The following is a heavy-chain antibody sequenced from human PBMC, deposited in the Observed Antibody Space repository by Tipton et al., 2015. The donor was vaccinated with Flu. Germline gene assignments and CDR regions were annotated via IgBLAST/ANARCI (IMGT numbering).Heavy chain of an antibody. CDR2: IYYSGST. CDR1: GGSISSYY. D-gene: IGHD6-13*01. CDR3: ARGFWSSSYRDYYYYYGMDV. Sequence: LRLSCTVSGGSISSYYWSWIRQPPGKGLEWIGYIYYSGSTNYNPSLKSRVTISVDTSKNQFSLKLSSVTAADTAVYYCARGFWSSSYRDYYYYYGMDVWGQGTTVTVSS. J-gene: IGHJ6*02. V-gene: IGHV4-59*01.